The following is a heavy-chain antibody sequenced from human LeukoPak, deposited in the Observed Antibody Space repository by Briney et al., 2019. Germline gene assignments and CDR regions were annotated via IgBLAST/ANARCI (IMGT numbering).Heavy chain of an antibody. J-gene: IGHJ4*02. CDR2: CCPSGNP. D-gene: IGHD4-17*01. Sequence: SETLSPTCTVSGYSISSSSWSWIRQPAGKGLEWIGRCCPSGNPNYNPSLKSRVTMSVDTSKSHFSLKMYSVTAADTAVYYWARERHGHYGVDYWGRGTLVSVSS. V-gene: IGHV4-4*07. CDR3: ARERHGHYGVDY. CDR1: GYSISSSS.